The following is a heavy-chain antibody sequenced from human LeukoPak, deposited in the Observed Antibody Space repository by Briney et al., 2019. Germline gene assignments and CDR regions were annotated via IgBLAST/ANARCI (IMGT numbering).Heavy chain of an antibody. CDR1: GYIFSSYW. J-gene: IGHJ4*02. CDR2: IYPGDSDT. CDR3: ARTDSDTPHYFDY. D-gene: IGHD2-21*01. Sequence: GGSLKISCKGSGYIFSSYWIGWVRQMPGKGLEWMGIIYPGDSDTRYSPSFQGQVTISADKSISTAYLQWSSLKASDTAMYYCARTDSDTPHYFDYWGQGTLVTVSS. V-gene: IGHV5-51*01.